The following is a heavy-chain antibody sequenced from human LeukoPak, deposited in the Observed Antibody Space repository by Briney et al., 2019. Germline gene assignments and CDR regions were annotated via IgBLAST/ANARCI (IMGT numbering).Heavy chain of an antibody. CDR3: ARDRWDYVWGSYRYTLSYFDY. J-gene: IGHJ4*02. V-gene: IGHV3-48*01. CDR1: GFTFSSYA. D-gene: IGHD3-16*02. CDR2: ISSSSSTI. Sequence: GGSLRLSCAASGFTFSSYAMSWVRQAPGKGLEWVSYISSSSSTIYYADSVKGRFTISRDNAKNSLYLQMNSLRAEDTAVYYCARDRWDYVWGSYRYTLSYFDYWGQGTLVTVSS.